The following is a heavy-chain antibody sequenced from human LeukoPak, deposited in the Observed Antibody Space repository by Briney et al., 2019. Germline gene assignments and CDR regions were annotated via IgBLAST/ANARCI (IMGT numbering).Heavy chain of an antibody. CDR3: ARDFRGYSSSWDAFDI. Sequence: PSETLSLTCTVSGGSMSSRDYYWSWIRQPPGKGLEWIGYIYYSGSTYYNPSLKSRVTISVDRSKNQFSLKLSSVTAADTAVYYCARDFRGYSSSWDAFDIWGQGTMVTVSS. D-gene: IGHD6-13*01. J-gene: IGHJ3*02. V-gene: IGHV4-30-4*01. CDR1: GGSMSSRDYY. CDR2: IYYSGST.